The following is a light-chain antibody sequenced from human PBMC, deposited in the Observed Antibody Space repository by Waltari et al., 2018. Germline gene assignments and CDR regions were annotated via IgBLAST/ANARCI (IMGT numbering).Light chain of an antibody. CDR1: QDITIK. V-gene: IGKV1-33*01. Sequence: DIQMTQSPSSLSASVGDRVTTTCQASQDITIKLNWFQQKPGKAPQVLIFDASNSQAAVPSRFSGRGYGTNFAFTITSLQPEDVGTYYCQQYANLPLTFGGGTRVEIK. J-gene: IGKJ4*01. CDR2: DAS. CDR3: QQYANLPLT.